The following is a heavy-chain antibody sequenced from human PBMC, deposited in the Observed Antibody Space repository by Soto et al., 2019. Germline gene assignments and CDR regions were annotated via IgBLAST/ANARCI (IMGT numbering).Heavy chain of an antibody. D-gene: IGHD6-19*01. CDR3: GRDALGIAVAGTSEYFQH. CDR2: INHSGST. J-gene: IGHJ1*01. V-gene: IGHV4-34*01. CDR1: GGSFRGYY. Sequence: SETLSLTCAVYGGSFRGYYWSWIRQPPGKGLEWIGEINHSGSTNYNPSLKSRVTISVDTSKNQFSLKLSSVTAADTAVYYCGRDALGIAVAGTSEYFQHWGQGTLVTVSS.